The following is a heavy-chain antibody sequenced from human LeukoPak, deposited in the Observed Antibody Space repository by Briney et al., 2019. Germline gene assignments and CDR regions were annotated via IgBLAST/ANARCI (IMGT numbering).Heavy chain of an antibody. D-gene: IGHD3-22*01. CDR2: ISYDGSNK. J-gene: IGHJ4*02. Sequence: GGSLRLSCAASGFTFSSYTMHWVRQAPGKGLEWVAVISYDGSNKYYADSVKGRFTISRDNSKNTLYLQMNSLRAEDTAVYYCAKEEDLYYYDSTHPGDYFDYWGQGTLVTVSS. CDR3: AKEEDLYYYDSTHPGDYFDY. CDR1: GFTFSSYT. V-gene: IGHV3-30*18.